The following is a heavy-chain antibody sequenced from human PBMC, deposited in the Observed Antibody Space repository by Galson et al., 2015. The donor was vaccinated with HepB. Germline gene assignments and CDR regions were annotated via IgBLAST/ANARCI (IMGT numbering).Heavy chain of an antibody. CDR3: ARHEGGEAARDWFDP. V-gene: IGHV5-10-1*01. D-gene: IGHD6-6*01. J-gene: IGHJ5*02. Sequence: QSGAEVKKPGESLRISCKGSGYSFTSYWISWVRQMPGKGLEWMGRIDPSDSYTNYSPSFQGHVTISADKSISTAYLQWSSLKASDTAMYYCARHEGGEAARDWFDPWGQGTLVTVSS. CDR2: IDPSDSYT. CDR1: GYSFTSYW.